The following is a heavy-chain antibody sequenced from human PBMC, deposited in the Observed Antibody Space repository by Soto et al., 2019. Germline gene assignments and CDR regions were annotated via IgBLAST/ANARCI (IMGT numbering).Heavy chain of an antibody. V-gene: IGHV3-48*02. CDR3: ARVEGEYSSSWYVTDY. J-gene: IGHJ4*02. CDR1: GFTFSSYS. Sequence: EVQLVESGGGLVQPGGSLRLSCAASGFTFSSYSMNWVRQAPGKGLEWVSYISSSSSTIYYADSVKGRCTISRDNAKNSLYLQMNSVRDEDTAVYYCARVEGEYSSSWYVTDYWGQGTLVTVSS. D-gene: IGHD6-13*01. CDR2: ISSSSSTI.